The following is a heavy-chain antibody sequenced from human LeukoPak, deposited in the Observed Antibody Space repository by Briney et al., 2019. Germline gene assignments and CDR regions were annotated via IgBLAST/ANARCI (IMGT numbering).Heavy chain of an antibody. CDR2: ISSSSSYI. D-gene: IGHD5-24*01. V-gene: IGHV3-21*01. Sequence: PGGSLRLSCAASGFTFSSYSMNWVRQAPGKGLEWVSSISSSSSYIYYADSVKGRFTISRDNAKNSLYLQMNSLRAEDTAVYYCARDEEMATISSDYWGQGTLVTVSS. CDR1: GFTFSSYS. CDR3: ARDEEMATISSDY. J-gene: IGHJ4*02.